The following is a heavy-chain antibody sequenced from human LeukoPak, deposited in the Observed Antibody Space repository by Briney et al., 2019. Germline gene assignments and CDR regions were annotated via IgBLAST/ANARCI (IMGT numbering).Heavy chain of an antibody. CDR3: ARGIGAAAP. D-gene: IGHD6-13*01. J-gene: IGHJ5*02. V-gene: IGHV4-39*01. CDR1: GGSISSSSYY. Sequence: SETLSLTCTVSGGSISSSSYYWGWIRQPPGKGLEWIGGVYHSGSTYYNPSLKSRVTISVDTSKNQFSLKLSSVTATDTAVYYCARGIGAAAPWGQGTLVTVSS. CDR2: VYHSGST.